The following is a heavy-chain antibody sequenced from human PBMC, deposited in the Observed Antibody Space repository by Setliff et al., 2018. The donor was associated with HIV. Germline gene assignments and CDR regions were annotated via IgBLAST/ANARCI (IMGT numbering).Heavy chain of an antibody. CDR3: ASLDGSESPYIYYYYMDV. V-gene: IGHV4-39*01. CDR2: INYRGNT. CDR1: GGSISTSRYY. D-gene: IGHD3-10*01. J-gene: IGHJ6*03. Sequence: LSETLSLTCTVSGGSISTSRYYWGRIRQPPGKGLEWIGSINYRGNTYYNPSLKSRAAISVDTSKNQISLKLSSVTAADTAVYYCASLDGSESPYIYYYYMDVWGKGTAVTVSS.